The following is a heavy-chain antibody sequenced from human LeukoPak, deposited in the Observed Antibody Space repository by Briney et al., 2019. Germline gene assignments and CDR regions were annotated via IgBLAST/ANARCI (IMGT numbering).Heavy chain of an antibody. J-gene: IGHJ4*02. V-gene: IGHV3-30*03. D-gene: IGHD4-17*01. Sequence: GGSLRLSCAASGFTFSSYSMNRVRQAPGKGLEWVAVISYDGSNKYYADSVKGRFTISRDNSKNTLYLQMNSLRAEDTAVYYCARGGKTVTYSFDYWGQGTLVTVSS. CDR1: GFTFSSYS. CDR2: ISYDGSNK. CDR3: ARGGKTVTYSFDY.